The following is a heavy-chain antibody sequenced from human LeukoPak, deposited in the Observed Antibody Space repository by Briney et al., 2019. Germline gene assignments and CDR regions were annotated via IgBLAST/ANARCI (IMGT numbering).Heavy chain of an antibody. J-gene: IGHJ6*02. CDR3: AKVQSITMIVDPPPGYYGMDV. Sequence: GGSLRLSCAASGFTFSGYAMSWVRQAPGKGLEWVSAISGSGGSTYYADSVKGRFTISRDNSKNTLYLQMNSLRAEDTAVYYCAKVQSITMIVDPPPGYYGMDVWGQGTTVTVSS. D-gene: IGHD3-22*01. CDR1: GFTFSGYA. V-gene: IGHV3-23*01. CDR2: ISGSGGST.